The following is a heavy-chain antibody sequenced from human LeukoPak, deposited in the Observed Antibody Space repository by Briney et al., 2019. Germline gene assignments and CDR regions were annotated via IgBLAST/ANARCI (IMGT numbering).Heavy chain of an antibody. CDR3: ARGTRRDGYNFPLPFDY. CDR1: GGSFSGYY. CDR2: INHSGST. D-gene: IGHD5-12*01. V-gene: IGHV4-34*01. J-gene: IGHJ4*02. Sequence: SETLSLTCAVYGGSFSGYYWSWIRQPPGKGLEWIGEINHSGSTNYNPSLKSRVTISVDTSKNQFSLKLSSVIAADTAVYYCARGTRRDGYNFPLPFDYWGQGTLVTVSS.